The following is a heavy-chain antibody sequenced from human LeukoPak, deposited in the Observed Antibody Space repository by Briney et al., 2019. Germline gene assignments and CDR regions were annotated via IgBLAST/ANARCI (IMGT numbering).Heavy chain of an antibody. J-gene: IGHJ4*02. Sequence: LAGGSLRLSCAASGFTVSSNYMSWVRQAPGKGLEWVSVIYSGGSTYYADSVKGRFTISRDNSKNTLYLQMNSLRAEDTAVYYCARSLTPYAYYFDYWGQGTLVTVSS. CDR3: ARSLTPYAYYFDY. CDR1: GFTVSSNY. V-gene: IGHV3-53*01. D-gene: IGHD1-20*01. CDR2: IYSGGST.